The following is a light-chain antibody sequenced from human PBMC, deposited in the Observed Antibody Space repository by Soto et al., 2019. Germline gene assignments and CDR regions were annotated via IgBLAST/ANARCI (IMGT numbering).Light chain of an antibody. Sequence: DIQVTQSPSSVSASVGDRVTITCLASQDMNNWLAWYQQKPGNAPKLLLDTTSNLHSGVPSRFSASGSGTDFTLTISSLQPEYFATYECHQANSFPLTFGGGTKVEIK. V-gene: IGKV1D-12*01. J-gene: IGKJ4*01. CDR1: QDMNNW. CDR2: TTS. CDR3: HQANSFPLT.